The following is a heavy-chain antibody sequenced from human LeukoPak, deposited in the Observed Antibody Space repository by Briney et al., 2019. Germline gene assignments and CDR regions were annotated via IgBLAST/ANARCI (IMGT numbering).Heavy chain of an antibody. J-gene: IGHJ4*02. CDR3: ARLTRLSTSPDRYYLDY. Sequence: PSETLSLTCTVSGDSISSYYWSWIRPPAKELEWVGYIYTSGGTNYIPSLKGRVTISIDSSKNQFSLKLSSVSAADSAVYYCARLTRLSTSPDRYYLDYWGQGTLVTVSS. D-gene: IGHD6-6*01. CDR2: IYTSGGT. CDR1: GDSISSYY. V-gene: IGHV4-4*09.